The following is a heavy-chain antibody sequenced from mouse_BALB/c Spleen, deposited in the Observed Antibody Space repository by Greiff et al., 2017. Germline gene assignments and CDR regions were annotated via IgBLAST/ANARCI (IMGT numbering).Heavy chain of an antibody. CDR1: GFTFSSYA. Sequence: EVKLVESGGGLVKPGGSLKLSCAASGFTFSSYAMSWVRQTPEKRLEWVASISSGGSTYYPDSVKGRFTISRDNARNILYLQMSSLRSEDTAMYYCARVDYDHYFDYWGQGTTLTVSS. J-gene: IGHJ2*01. CDR3: ARVDYDHYFDY. V-gene: IGHV5-6-5*01. CDR2: ISSGGST. D-gene: IGHD2-4*01.